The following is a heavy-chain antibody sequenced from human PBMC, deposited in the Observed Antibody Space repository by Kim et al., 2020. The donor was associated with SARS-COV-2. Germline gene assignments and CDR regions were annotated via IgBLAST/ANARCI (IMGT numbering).Heavy chain of an antibody. CDR1: GFDFSRRE. CDR2: IDGSNTM. CDR3: AVEGVVATPDAFDV. J-gene: IGHJ3*01. D-gene: IGHD2-21*02. Sequence: GGSLRLSCAASGFDFSRREMHWVRQAPGKGLEWISYIDGSNTMNYADSVRGRFITSRDNTKNLVFLQMFSLRADDTAVYYCAVEGVVATPDAFDVWGQGTTVIVS. V-gene: IGHV3-48*03.